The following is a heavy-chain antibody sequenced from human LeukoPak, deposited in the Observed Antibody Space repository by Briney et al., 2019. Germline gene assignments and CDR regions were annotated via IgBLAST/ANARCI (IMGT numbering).Heavy chain of an antibody. CDR2: IKQDGSEK. J-gene: IGHJ4*02. CDR1: GFTFSSYW. V-gene: IGHV3-7*01. Sequence: GGSLRLSCAASGFTFSSYWTSWVRQAPGKGLEWVANIKQDGSEKYYVDSVKGRFTISRDNAKNSLYLQMNSLRAEDTAVYYCARERAVAGDYYFDYWGQGTLVTVSS. CDR3: ARERAVAGDYYFDY. D-gene: IGHD6-19*01.